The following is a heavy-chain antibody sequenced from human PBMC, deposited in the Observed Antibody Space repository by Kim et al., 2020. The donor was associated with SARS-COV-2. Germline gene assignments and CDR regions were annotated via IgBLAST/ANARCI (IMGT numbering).Heavy chain of an antibody. J-gene: IGHJ4*02. Sequence: GGSLRLSCVASGFSFTNSDIHWVRQAPGKGLEWVALIRHDGFIKYYADSVKGRFTISRDNSRNTVYLQMDTLRIEDTSVYYCVRGGDSSSWPLDWWGQGTLVTVSS. V-gene: IGHV3-33*01. CDR2: IRHDGFIK. CDR1: GFSFTNSD. D-gene: IGHD6-13*01. CDR3: VRGGDSSSWPLDW.